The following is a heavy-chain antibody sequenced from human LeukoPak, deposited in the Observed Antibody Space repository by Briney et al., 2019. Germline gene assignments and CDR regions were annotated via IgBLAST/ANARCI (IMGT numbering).Heavy chain of an antibody. Sequence: SETLSLTCTVSGGSISSSSYYWGWIRQPPGKGLEWIGSIYNSGSTYYNPSLKSRVTISVDTSKNQFSLKLSSVTAADTAVYYCARGEMASSPAPFDYWGQGTLVTVSS. CDR1: GGSISSSSYY. CDR2: IYNSGST. J-gene: IGHJ4*02. D-gene: IGHD5-24*01. V-gene: IGHV4-39*01. CDR3: ARGEMASSPAPFDY.